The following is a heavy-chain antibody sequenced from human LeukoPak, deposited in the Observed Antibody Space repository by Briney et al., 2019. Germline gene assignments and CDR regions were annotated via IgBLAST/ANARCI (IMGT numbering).Heavy chain of an antibody. V-gene: IGHV3-73*01. D-gene: IGHD5-18*01. Sequence: PGGSLRLSCAASGFTFSDSALHWVRQASGKGLEWVGRIRSTANSYATAYDVSVKGRFTISRDDSKDTASLQMNNLKTGDTAVYYCTVGGYRYGLDAFDIWGQGTMVTVSS. CDR2: IRSTANSYAT. CDR1: GFTFSDSA. CDR3: TVGGYRYGLDAFDI. J-gene: IGHJ3*02.